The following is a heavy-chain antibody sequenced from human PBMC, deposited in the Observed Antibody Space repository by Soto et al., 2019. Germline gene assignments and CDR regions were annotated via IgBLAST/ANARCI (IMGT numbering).Heavy chain of an antibody. D-gene: IGHD1-26*01. J-gene: IGHJ4*02. Sequence: SETLSLTCTVSGGSISSGGYYWSWIRQHPGKGLEWIGYIYYSGSTYYNPSLKSRVTISVDTSKNQFSLRLSSVTAADTAVYYCARDRGPLNGGSSFDYWGPGTLVTVSS. CDR2: IYYSGST. V-gene: IGHV4-31*03. CDR1: GGSISSGGYY. CDR3: ARDRGPLNGGSSFDY.